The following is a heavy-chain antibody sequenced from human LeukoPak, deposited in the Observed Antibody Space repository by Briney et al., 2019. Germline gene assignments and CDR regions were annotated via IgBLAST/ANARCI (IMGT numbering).Heavy chain of an antibody. D-gene: IGHD2-2*01. CDR3: ARDRAGSTPCFDY. CDR1: GGSISSSNW. CDR2: IYHSGST. V-gene: IGHV4-4*02. Sequence: PSETLSLTCAVSGGSISSSNWWSWVRQPPGKGLEWIGEIYHSGSTNYNPSLKSRVTISVDKSKNQFSLKLSSVTAADTAVYYCARDRAGSTPCFDYSGQGTLVTVSS. J-gene: IGHJ4*02.